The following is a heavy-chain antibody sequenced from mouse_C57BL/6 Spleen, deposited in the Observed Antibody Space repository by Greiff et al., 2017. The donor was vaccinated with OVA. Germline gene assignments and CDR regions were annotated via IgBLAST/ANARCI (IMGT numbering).Heavy chain of an antibody. CDR1: GFTFSSYA. CDR2: ISDGGSYT. CDR3: ARDLMVTTLYYFDY. J-gene: IGHJ2*01. D-gene: IGHD2-2*01. V-gene: IGHV5-4*01. Sequence: EVKVVESGGGLVKPGGSLKLSCAASGFTFSSYAMSWVRQTPEKRLEWVATISDGGSYTYYPDNVKGRFTISRDNAKNNLYLQMSHLKSEDTAMYYCARDLMVTTLYYFDYWGQGTTLTVSS.